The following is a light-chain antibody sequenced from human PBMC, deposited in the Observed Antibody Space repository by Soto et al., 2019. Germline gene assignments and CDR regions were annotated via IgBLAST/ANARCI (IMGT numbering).Light chain of an antibody. Sequence: AIRMTQSPSSFSASTGDRVTITCRASQGISSYLAWYQQKPGKAPKLLIYAASTLQSGVPSRFSDSGSGTDLTHSISCLQSEDFATYYCQQYYSYPALTFGGGTKVEIK. V-gene: IGKV1-8*01. CDR1: QGISSY. CDR3: QQYYSYPALT. J-gene: IGKJ4*01. CDR2: AAS.